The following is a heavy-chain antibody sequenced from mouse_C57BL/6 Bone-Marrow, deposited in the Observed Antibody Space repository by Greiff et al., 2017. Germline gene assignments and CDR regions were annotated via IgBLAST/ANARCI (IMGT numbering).Heavy chain of an antibody. CDR3: TPSWADYDMDF. CDR1: GYTFTDYE. CDR2: IDPESGGT. Sequence: VQLQQSGAELVRPGASVTLSCKASGYTFTDYEIHWVKQTPVHGLEWIGAIDPESGGTTYNQKFKGKAKLTADKSSSTAYMELRSLTSEDAAVYYCTPSWADYDMDFGGKGPSVSVSA. D-gene: IGHD4-1*01. J-gene: IGHJ4*01. V-gene: IGHV1-15*01.